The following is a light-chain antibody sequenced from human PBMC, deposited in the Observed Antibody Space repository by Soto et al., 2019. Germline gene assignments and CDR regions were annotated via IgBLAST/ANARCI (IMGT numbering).Light chain of an antibody. V-gene: IGKV3-15*01. CDR2: GAS. CDR1: QSVSSN. J-gene: IGKJ1*01. CDR3: QQYNNWPRT. Sequence: EIVMTQSPATLSVSPGERATLSCRASQSVSSNLAWYQQKPGQAPRLLIYGASSRATGIPASFSGSGSGTEFTLTISGLQSEHFAVYYCQQYNNWPRTFGQGTKVDIK.